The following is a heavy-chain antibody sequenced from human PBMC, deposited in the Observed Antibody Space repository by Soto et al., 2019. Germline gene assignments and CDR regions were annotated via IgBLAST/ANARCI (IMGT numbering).Heavy chain of an antibody. CDR2: IYYSGST. D-gene: IGHD2-2*02. CDR1: GGSISSGGYY. J-gene: IGHJ6*02. V-gene: IGHV4-31*03. CDR3: ARDNVVVVPAAIPGVGNGMDV. Sequence: QVQLQESGPGLVKPSQTLSLTCTVSGGSISSGGYYWSWIRQHPGKGLEWIGYIYYSGSTYYNPSLKSRVTISVDTSKNQFSLKLSSVTAAVTAVYYCARDNVVVVPAAIPGVGNGMDVWGQGTTVTVSS.